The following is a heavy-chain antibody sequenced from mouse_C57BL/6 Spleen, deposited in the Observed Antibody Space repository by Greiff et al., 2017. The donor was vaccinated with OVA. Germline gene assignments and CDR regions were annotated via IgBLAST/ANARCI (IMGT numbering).Heavy chain of an antibody. V-gene: IGHV10-1*01. Sequence: EVKLMESGGGLVQPKGSLKLSCAASGFSFNTYAMNWVRQAPGKGLEWVARIRSKSNNYATYYADSVKDRFTISRDDSESMLYLQMNNLKTEDTAMYYCVRHGDDGPYAMDYWGQGTSVTVSS. D-gene: IGHD2-3*01. CDR3: VRHGDDGPYAMDY. CDR2: IRSKSNNYAT. CDR1: GFSFNTYA. J-gene: IGHJ4*01.